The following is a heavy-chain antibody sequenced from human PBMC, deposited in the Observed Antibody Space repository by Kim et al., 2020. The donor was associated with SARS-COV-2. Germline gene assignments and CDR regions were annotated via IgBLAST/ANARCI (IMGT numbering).Heavy chain of an antibody. J-gene: IGHJ4*02. D-gene: IGHD3-9*01. Sequence: SETLSLTCTISGDSIGNYHWSWIRQPPGKGLEWIGYMFYNGNTDYNPALRSRLTISIDTSKNQFSLKLRSVTATDTAMYYCARHLSGSEPFFYFDSWGQGALVTVSS. V-gene: IGHV4-59*08. CDR2: MFYNGNT. CDR1: GDSIGNYH. CDR3: ARHLSGSEPFFYFDS.